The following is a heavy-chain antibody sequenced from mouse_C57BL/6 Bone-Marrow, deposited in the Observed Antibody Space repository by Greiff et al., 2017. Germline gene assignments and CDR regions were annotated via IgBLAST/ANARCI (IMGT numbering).Heavy chain of an antibody. Sequence: ESGPALVKPSQSLSLTCSVTGYSITSGYYWNWIRQFPGNKLEWMGYISYDGSNNYNPSLKNRISITRDTSKNQFFLKLNSVTTEDTATYYCARGPYYFDYWGQGTTLTVSS. CDR2: ISYDGSN. CDR1: GYSITSGYY. V-gene: IGHV3-6*01. J-gene: IGHJ2*01. CDR3: ARGPYYFDY.